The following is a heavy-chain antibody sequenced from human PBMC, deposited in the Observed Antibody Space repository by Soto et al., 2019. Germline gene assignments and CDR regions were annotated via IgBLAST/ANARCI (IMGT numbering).Heavy chain of an antibody. CDR3: ARGIHPASLRYFDWPKGGYVY. CDR1: GGSFSGYY. Sequence: QVQLQQWGAGLLKPSETLSLTCAVYGGSFSGYYWSWIRQPPGKGLEWIGEINHSGSTNYNPSLKRRVTISVDTSKNQFSLKLSSVTAADTAVYYCARGIHPASLRYFDWPKGGYVYWGQGTLVTVSS. V-gene: IGHV4-34*01. CDR2: INHSGST. D-gene: IGHD3-9*01. J-gene: IGHJ4*02.